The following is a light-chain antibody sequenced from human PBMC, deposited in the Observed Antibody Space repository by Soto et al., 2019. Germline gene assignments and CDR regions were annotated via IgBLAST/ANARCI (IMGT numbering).Light chain of an antibody. V-gene: IGKV4-1*01. CDR3: QQYYSAPS. Sequence: DIVMTQSPDSLAVSLGERATINCKSSQSVFYNSDNRNHLAWYQQKPGQSPRLLIYWASTRESGVPDRFSGSGSGTEFTLTISSLQAEDVAVYFCQQYYSAPSFGQGTKLEIK. J-gene: IGKJ2*01. CDR1: QSVFYNSDNRNH. CDR2: WAS.